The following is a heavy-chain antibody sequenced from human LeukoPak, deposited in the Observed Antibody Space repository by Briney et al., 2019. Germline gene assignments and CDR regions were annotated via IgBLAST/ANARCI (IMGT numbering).Heavy chain of an antibody. V-gene: IGHV1-2*02. J-gene: IGHJ4*02. CDR1: GYTLTVYQ. Sequence: GASVKVSCKASGYTLTVYQMHWVRQAPGHGLEWMGWIDPKSGATTYAQTFQGRVTMTRDTSVSTAYVELSRLQSDDTAVYYCARFSPYSNSSGGAFWGQGTLVTVSS. D-gene: IGHD6-6*01. CDR3: ARFSPYSNSSGGAF. CDR2: IDPKSGAT.